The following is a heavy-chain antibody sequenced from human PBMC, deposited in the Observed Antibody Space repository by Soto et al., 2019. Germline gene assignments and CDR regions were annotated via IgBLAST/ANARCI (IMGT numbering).Heavy chain of an antibody. CDR1: GYTFSSHG. J-gene: IGHJ5*02. D-gene: IGHD5-12*01. V-gene: IGHV1-18*01. CDR2: IRTWDGDT. Sequence: QVQLVQSGVEVKKPGASVKVSCKSSGYTFSSHGLSWVRQAPGQGLEWLGWIRTWDGDTNYAQKFQGRITRTTDRSTTTTYTELTSLRSDDTAVYYCVRASTITREDCFDPWGQGTLVTVSS. CDR3: VRASTITREDCFDP.